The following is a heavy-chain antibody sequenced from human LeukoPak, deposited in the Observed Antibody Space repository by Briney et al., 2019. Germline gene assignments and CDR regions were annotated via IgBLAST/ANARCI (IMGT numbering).Heavy chain of an antibody. J-gene: IGHJ6*03. D-gene: IGHD6-6*01. Sequence: GGSLRLSCAASGFTFDDYAMPWVRQAPGKGLEWVSGISWNSGSIGYADSVKGRFTISRDNAKNSLYLQMNSLRAEDTALYYCAKDQRPYSSSTLYYYYYYYMDVWGKGTTVTVSS. CDR3: AKDQRPYSSSTLYYYYYYYMDV. CDR1: GFTFDDYA. CDR2: ISWNSGSI. V-gene: IGHV3-9*01.